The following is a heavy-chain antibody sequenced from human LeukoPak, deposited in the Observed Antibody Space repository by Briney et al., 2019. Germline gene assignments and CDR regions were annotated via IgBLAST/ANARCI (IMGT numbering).Heavy chain of an antibody. CDR2: INAGNGNT. CDR1: GYTFTNYW. CDR3: AGQREPAAMGGEYVY. J-gene: IGHJ4*02. V-gene: IGHV1-3*01. Sequence: GESLKISCKGSGYTFTNYWIGWVRQAPGQRLEWMGWINAGNGNTKYSQKFQGRVTITRDTSASTAYMELSSLRSEDTAVYYCAGQREPAAMGGEYVYWGQGTLVTVSS. D-gene: IGHD2-2*01.